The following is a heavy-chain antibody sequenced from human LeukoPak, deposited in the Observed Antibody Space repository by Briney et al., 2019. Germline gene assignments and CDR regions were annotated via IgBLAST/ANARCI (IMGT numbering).Heavy chain of an antibody. CDR2: ISYDGSNK. CDR1: GFTFSSYA. CDR3: AKGDSSSSVYYGMDV. D-gene: IGHD6-6*01. Sequence: GGSLRLSCAASGFTFSSYAMHWVRQAPGKGLEWVAVISYDGSNKYYADSVKGRFTISRDNSKNTLYLQMNSLRAEDTAVYYCAKGDSSSSVYYGMDVWGQGTTVTVSS. J-gene: IGHJ6*02. V-gene: IGHV3-30-3*01.